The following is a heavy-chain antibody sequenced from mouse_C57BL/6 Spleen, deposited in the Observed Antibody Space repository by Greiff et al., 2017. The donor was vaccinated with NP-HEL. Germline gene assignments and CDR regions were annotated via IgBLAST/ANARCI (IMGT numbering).Heavy chain of an antibody. V-gene: IGHV2-5*01. D-gene: IGHD1-1*01. CDR1: GFSLTSYG. J-gene: IGHJ4*01. Sequence: QVQLKESGPGLVQPSQSLSITCTVSGFSLTSYGVHWVRQSPGKGLEWLGVIWRGGSTDYNAAFMSRLSITKDNSKSQVFFKMNSLQADDTAIYYCAKSPFITTGAMDYWGQGTSVTVSS. CDR3: AKSPFITTGAMDY. CDR2: IWRGGST.